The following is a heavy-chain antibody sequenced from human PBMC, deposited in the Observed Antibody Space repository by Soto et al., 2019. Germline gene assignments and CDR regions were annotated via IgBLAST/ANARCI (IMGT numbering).Heavy chain of an antibody. Sequence: QVQLQESGPGLVKPSQTLSLTCTVSGGSISSGGYYWSWIRQHPGKGLEWIGYIYYSGSTYYNPSRKSRVTISVDTSKNHFSLKLSSVTAADTAAYYCARWVAATSFDYWGQGTLVTVSS. CDR2: IYYSGST. V-gene: IGHV4-31*03. CDR3: ARWVAATSFDY. CDR1: GGSISSGGYY. J-gene: IGHJ4*02. D-gene: IGHD1-26*01.